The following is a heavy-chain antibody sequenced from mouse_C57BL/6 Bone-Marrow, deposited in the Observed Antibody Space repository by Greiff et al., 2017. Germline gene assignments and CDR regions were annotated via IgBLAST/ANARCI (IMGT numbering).Heavy chain of an antibody. CDR3: TREAWFAY. CDR1: GFTITDDY. J-gene: IGHJ3*01. V-gene: IGHV14-4*01. Sequence: VQLQQSGAELVRPGASVKLSCTASGFTITDDYMHWVKQRPEQRLEWIGWIDPDNGGTDYASKFQGKATITADTSSNTAYLQRSSLTYEDTAVYYCTREAWFAYWGQGTLVTVSA. CDR2: IDPDNGGT.